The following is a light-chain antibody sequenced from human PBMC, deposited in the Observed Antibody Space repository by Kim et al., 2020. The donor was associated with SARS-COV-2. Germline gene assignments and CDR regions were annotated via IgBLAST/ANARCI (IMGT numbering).Light chain of an antibody. J-gene: IGKJ2*01. V-gene: IGKV1-NL1*01. CDR2: AAS. Sequence: SASVGDRVTIACRAGQAISYALAWYQQKPGTAPKGLVYAASKLQTGVPSRFSGSGSGTDYTLTISSLQPEDFATYYCQQYYNAPYSFGQGTKLEI. CDR3: QQYYNAPYS. CDR1: QAISYA.